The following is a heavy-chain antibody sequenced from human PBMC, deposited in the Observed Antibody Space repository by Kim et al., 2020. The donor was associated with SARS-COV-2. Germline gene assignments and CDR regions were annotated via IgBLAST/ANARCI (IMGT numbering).Heavy chain of an antibody. V-gene: IGHV4-34*01. D-gene: IGHD2-2*01. Sequence: RVTISVDTSKNQFSLKLSSVTAADTAVYYCARGLLNIVVVPAPSGKAFDYWGQGTLVTVSS. J-gene: IGHJ4*02. CDR3: ARGLLNIVVVPAPSGKAFDY.